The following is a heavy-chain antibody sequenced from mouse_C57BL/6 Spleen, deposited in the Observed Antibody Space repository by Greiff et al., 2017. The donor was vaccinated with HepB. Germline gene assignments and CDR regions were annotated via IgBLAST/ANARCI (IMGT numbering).Heavy chain of an antibody. CDR1: GYTFTSYW. V-gene: IGHV1-55*01. D-gene: IGHD1-1*01. J-gene: IGHJ1*03. CDR3: AGYYYGHWYFDD. Sequence: QVQLQQSGAELVKPGASVKLSCTASGYTFTSYWITWVKQRPGQGLEWIGDIYPGSGGTNYNEKFKSKATLTVDTSSSTAYMQRSSLTSEDSAVYYCAGYYYGHWYFDDWGTGTTVTVSS. CDR2: IYPGSGGT.